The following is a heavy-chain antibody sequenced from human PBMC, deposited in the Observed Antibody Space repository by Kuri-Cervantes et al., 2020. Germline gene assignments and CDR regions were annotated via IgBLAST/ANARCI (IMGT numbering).Heavy chain of an antibody. CDR1: GGSFGGYY. CDR3: ARGGAIYFWLDV. J-gene: IGHJ6*04. D-gene: IGHD2/OR15-2a*01. Sequence: SQTLSLTCAVYGGSFGGYYWSWIRRPPGKGLEWIGEINHSGSTNYNPSLKSRVTISVDTSKNQFSLKLTSVTAADTAVYYCARGGAIYFWLDVWGKGTTVTVSS. CDR2: INHSGST. V-gene: IGHV4-34*01.